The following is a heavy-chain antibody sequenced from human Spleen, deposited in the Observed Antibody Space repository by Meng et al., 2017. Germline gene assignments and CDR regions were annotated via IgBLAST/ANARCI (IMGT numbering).Heavy chain of an antibody. Sequence: GESLKISCVGSGFTLSNHEMNWVRQAPGKGLQWISYISSSGRTIYYADSVKGRFTVSRDNANNFLYLHMNSLRAEDTAFYYCARDGYNEIDYWGQGALVTVSS. CDR3: ARDGYNEIDY. V-gene: IGHV3-48*03. J-gene: IGHJ4*02. CDR1: GFTLSNHE. D-gene: IGHD5-24*01. CDR2: ISSSGRTI.